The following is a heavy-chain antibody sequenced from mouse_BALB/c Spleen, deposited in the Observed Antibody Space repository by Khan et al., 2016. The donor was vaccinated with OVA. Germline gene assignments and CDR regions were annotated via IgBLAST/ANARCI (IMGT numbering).Heavy chain of an antibody. Sequence: VELVESGGGLVKPGGSLKLSCAASGFTFSDYYMYWVRQSPEKRLEWVATISAGASYTYYPDSVKGRFTISRDDAKNNLYLQMSSLKSEDTAMYYCARGYYGNPFAYWGQGTLVTVSA. CDR1: GFTFSDYY. CDR3: ARGYYGNPFAY. D-gene: IGHD2-1*01. J-gene: IGHJ3*01. V-gene: IGHV5-4*02. CDR2: ISAGASYT.